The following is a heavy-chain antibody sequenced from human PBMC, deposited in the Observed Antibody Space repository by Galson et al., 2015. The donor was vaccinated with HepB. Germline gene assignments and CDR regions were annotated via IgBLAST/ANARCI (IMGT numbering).Heavy chain of an antibody. CDR3: ASNYYDSSGYYLYYFDY. CDR2: ISSSSSTI. Sequence: SLRLSCAASGFTFSSYSMNWVRQAPGKGLEWVSYISSSSSTIYYADSVKGRFTISRDNAKNSLYLQMNSLRDEDTAVYYCASNYYDSSGYYLYYFDYWGQGTLVTVSS. J-gene: IGHJ4*02. CDR1: GFTFSSYS. D-gene: IGHD3-22*01. V-gene: IGHV3-48*02.